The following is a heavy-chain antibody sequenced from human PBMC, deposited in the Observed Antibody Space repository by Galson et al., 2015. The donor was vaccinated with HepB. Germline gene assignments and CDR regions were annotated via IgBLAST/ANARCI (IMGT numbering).Heavy chain of an antibody. D-gene: IGHD6-19*01. CDR3: ARDGLYSSVGYYYYGMDV. CDR1: GFTFSSYA. CDR2: ISYDGSKK. Sequence: SLRLSCADLGFTFSSYAMHWARQAPGKGLEWVAVISYDGSKKYYADSVKGRFTISRDNSKNTLYLQMNSLRAEDTAVYYCARDGLYSSVGYYYYGMDVWGQGTTVTVSS. J-gene: IGHJ6*02. V-gene: IGHV3-30-3*01.